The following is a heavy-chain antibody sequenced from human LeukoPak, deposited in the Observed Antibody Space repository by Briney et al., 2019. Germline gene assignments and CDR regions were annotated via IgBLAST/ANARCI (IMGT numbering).Heavy chain of an antibody. CDR2: IYDSGTT. CDR1: GGSISTYY. CDR3: ARGVFSSGYYYYFDY. J-gene: IGHJ4*01. V-gene: IGHV4-59*01. Sequence: SETLSLTCTVSGGSISTYYWSWIRQPPEKGLEWIGYIYDSGTTNYNPSLKSRVNISVDTSKNQFSLKLRSVTAADTAVYYCARGVFSSGYYYYFDYWGQGTLVTVSS. D-gene: IGHD3-22*01.